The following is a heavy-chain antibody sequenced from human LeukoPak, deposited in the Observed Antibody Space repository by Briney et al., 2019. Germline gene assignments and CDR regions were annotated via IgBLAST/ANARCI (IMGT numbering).Heavy chain of an antibody. V-gene: IGHV1-3*01. CDR1: GYTFTSYA. Sequence: ASVTVSCKASGYTFTSYAMHWVRQAPGQRIEGMGWINAGNGNTKYSQKFQGRVTITRDTSASTAYMELSSLGSEDTAVYYCARGIAVAGRGYWGQGTLVTVSS. D-gene: IGHD6-19*01. J-gene: IGHJ4*02. CDR2: INAGNGNT. CDR3: ARGIAVAGRGY.